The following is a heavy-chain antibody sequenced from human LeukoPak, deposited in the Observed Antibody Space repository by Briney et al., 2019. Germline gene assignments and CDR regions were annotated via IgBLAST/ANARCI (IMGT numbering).Heavy chain of an antibody. V-gene: IGHV4-59*01. CDR1: GGSISSYY. Sequence: SETLSLTCTVSGGSISSYYWSWIRQPPGKGREWIGYIYYSGSTNYNPSLKSRVTISVDTSKKQFSLKLSSVTAADTAVYYCARVEARHGNGMDVWGQGTTVTVSS. CDR3: ARVEARHGNGMDV. J-gene: IGHJ6*02. D-gene: IGHD6-6*01. CDR2: IYYSGST.